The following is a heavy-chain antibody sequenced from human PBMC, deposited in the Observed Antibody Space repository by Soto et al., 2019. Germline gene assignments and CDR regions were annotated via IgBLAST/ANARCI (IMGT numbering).Heavy chain of an antibody. J-gene: IGHJ4*02. CDR2: IYPGDSDT. CDR1: GYSFTSYW. V-gene: IGHV5-51*01. Sequence: PGESLKISCKGSGYSFTSYWIGWVRQMPGKGLEWMGIIYPGDSDTRYSPSFQGQVTISADKSISTAYLQWSSLKASDTAMYYCARPYCSGGSCYHYVTLPPDYWGQGTLVTVSS. CDR3: ARPYCSGGSCYHYVTLPPDY. D-gene: IGHD2-15*01.